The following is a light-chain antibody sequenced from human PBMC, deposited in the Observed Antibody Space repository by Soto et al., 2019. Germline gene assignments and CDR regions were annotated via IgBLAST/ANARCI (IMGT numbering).Light chain of an antibody. CDR1: QGISSH. CDR3: QQLNSYPLT. Sequence: DIQLTQSPSFLSASVGDRVTITCRASQGISSHLAWYQQQPGKAPKLLIYVASTLQSGVPSRFSGSGSGTEFTLTISGRQPEDFASYYCQQLNSYPLTLGQGTRLEIK. CDR2: VAS. J-gene: IGKJ5*01. V-gene: IGKV1-9*01.